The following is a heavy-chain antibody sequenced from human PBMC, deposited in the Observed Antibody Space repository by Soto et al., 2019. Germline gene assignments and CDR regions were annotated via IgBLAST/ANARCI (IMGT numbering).Heavy chain of an antibody. CDR1: GYTFTNYD. CDR3: ARVWGTIDY. J-gene: IGHJ4*02. V-gene: IGHV1-8*01. Sequence: QVQLVQSGAEVKKPGASVKVSCKTSGYTFTNYDINWVRQATGQGLEWMGWMNPNSGNTGSTQKVQGRNTMTRDTSIGTAYMELTSLRYEDTAVYYCARVWGTIDYWGQGTLVTVSS. D-gene: IGHD3-16*01. CDR2: MNPNSGNT.